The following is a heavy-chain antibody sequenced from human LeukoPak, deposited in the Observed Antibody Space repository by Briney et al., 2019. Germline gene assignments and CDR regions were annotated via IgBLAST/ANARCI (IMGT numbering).Heavy chain of an antibody. CDR2: IYYSGST. CDR3: ARGLGVGGYDHYDAFDI. D-gene: IGHD5-12*01. J-gene: IGHJ3*02. V-gene: IGHV4-59*01. CDR1: GGSISSYY. Sequence: PSETLSLTCTVSGGSISSYYWSWIRQPPGKGLEWIGYIYYSGSTNYNPSLKSRVTISVDTSKNQFSLKLSSVTAADTAVYYCARGLGVGGYDHYDAFDIWGQGTMVTVSS.